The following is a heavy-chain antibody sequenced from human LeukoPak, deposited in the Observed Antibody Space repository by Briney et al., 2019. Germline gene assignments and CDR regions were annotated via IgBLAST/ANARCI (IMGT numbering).Heavy chain of an antibody. CDR1: GGSISSYY. CDR3: AREINGSGKTRWFDP. V-gene: IGHV4-4*07. CDR2: IYTSGST. Sequence: SETLSLTCTVSGGSISSYYWSWIRQPAGKGLEWIGPIYTSGSTNYNPSLKSRVTMSVDTSKNQFSLKLGSVTAADTAVYYCAREINGSGKTRWFDPWGQGTLVTVSS. J-gene: IGHJ5*02. D-gene: IGHD3-10*01.